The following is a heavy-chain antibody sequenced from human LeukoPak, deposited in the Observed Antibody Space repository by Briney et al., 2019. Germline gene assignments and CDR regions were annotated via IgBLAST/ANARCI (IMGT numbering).Heavy chain of an antibody. D-gene: IGHD3-22*01. J-gene: IGHJ4*02. CDR2: INPNNGGT. CDR3: ATSMNGFSSGSYYFDY. CDR1: GHTFTGYY. V-gene: IGHV1-2*02. Sequence: ASVKVSCKASGHTFTGYYMHWVRQAPGQGPEWMGWINPNNGGTNYAQKFQGRVTMTRDTSVSTAYVELRRLRSDDTAIYYCATSMNGFSSGSYYFDYRGQGTLVTVSS.